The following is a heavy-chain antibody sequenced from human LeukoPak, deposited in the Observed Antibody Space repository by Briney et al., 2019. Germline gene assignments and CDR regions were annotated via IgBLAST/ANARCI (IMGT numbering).Heavy chain of an antibody. CDR2: IIPIFGTA. V-gene: IGHV1-69*05. J-gene: IGHJ3*02. D-gene: IGHD3-22*01. Sequence: SVKVSCKASGGTFSSYAISWVRQAPGQELEWMGRIIPIFGTANYAQKFQGRVTITTDESTSTAYMELSSLRSEDTAVYYCAREHYYDSSGYYWGAFDIWGQGTMVTVSS. CDR3: AREHYYDSSGYYWGAFDI. CDR1: GGTFSSYA.